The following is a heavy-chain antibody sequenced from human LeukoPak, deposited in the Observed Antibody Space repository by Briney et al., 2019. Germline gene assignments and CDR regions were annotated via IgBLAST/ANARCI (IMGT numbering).Heavy chain of an antibody. V-gene: IGHV3-23*01. J-gene: IGHJ4*02. D-gene: IGHD6-13*01. CDR2: ISGSGGST. CDR1: GFTFSSYA. Sequence: GESLKISCAASGFTFSSYAMSWVRQAPGKGLEWVSAISGSGGSTYYADSVKGRFTISRDNSKNTLYLQMNSLRAEDTAVYYCAKDRAQQLVLDFWGQGTLVTVSS. CDR3: AKDRAQQLVLDF.